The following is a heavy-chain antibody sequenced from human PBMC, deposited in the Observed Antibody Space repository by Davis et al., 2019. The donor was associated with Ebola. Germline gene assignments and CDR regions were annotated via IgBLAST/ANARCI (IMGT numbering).Heavy chain of an antibody. D-gene: IGHD4-17*01. CDR1: GGSISSSSYY. V-gene: IGHV4-39*07. CDR2: INHSGST. J-gene: IGHJ6*02. CDR3: ARETTVTTFGYYGMDV. Sequence: SETLSLTCTVSGGSISSSSYYWGWIRQPPGKGLEWIGEINHSGSTNYNPSLKSRVTISVDTSKNQFSLKLSSVTAADTAVYYCARETTVTTFGYYGMDVWGQGTTVTVSS.